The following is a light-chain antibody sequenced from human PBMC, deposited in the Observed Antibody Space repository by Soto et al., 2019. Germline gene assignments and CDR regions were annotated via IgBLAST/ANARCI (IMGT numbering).Light chain of an antibody. Sequence: EIVMTQSPATLSVSPGERVTLSCRASQSVSSNLAWYQQKPGQAPRLLIYGASARATGIPDRFSGSGSWTEFTLTISILQSEDFALYYCQQYNDWPPLTFGGGTKVEIK. CDR1: QSVSSN. V-gene: IGKV3-15*01. J-gene: IGKJ4*01. CDR2: GAS. CDR3: QQYNDWPPLT.